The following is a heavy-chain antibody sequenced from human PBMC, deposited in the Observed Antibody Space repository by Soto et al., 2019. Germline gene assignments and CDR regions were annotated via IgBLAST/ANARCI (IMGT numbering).Heavy chain of an antibody. Sequence: EVQLLESGGRLVQPGGSLRLSCAASGFMFSSYAMSWVRQAPGKGLEWVSGISISGDNTYYADSVKGRFTISRDNSKNTLYLQMNSLRAEDTAVYYCADGGVWLFNFEYWGQGTLVTVSS. V-gene: IGHV3-23*01. CDR1: GFMFSSYA. CDR2: ISISGDNT. CDR3: ADGGVWLFNFEY. J-gene: IGHJ4*02. D-gene: IGHD3-22*01.